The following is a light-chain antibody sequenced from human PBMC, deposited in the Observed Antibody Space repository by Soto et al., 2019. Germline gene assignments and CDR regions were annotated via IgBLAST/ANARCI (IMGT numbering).Light chain of an antibody. Sequence: QSLLTQAACVSGSAGQSITISCSGTMRHVGAYNLVSWYQQHPGTAPKLIIYEVRNRPSGISSRFSGSRSGNTASLTISGLQPEDEGDYYCRAYTARSTLVFGGGTKVTVL. J-gene: IGLJ3*02. CDR1: MRHVGAYNL. CDR3: RAYTARSTLV. CDR2: EVR. V-gene: IGLV2-14*01.